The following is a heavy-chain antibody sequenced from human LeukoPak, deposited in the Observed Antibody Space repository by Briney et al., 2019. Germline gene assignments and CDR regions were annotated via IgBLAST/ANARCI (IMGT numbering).Heavy chain of an antibody. CDR1: GFTFSSYA. CDR3: AKSGLGFGEFFEDNWFDP. D-gene: IGHD3-10*01. CDR2: ISGSGGST. V-gene: IGHV3-23*01. J-gene: IGHJ5*02. Sequence: GGSLRLSCAASGFTFSSYAMSWVRQAPGKGLEWVSAISGSGGSTYYADSVKGRFTISRDNSKNTLYLQMNSLRAEDTAVYYCAKSGLGFGEFFEDNWFDPWGQGTLVTVSS.